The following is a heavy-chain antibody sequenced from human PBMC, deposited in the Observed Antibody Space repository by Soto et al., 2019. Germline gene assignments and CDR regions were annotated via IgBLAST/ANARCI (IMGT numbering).Heavy chain of an antibody. V-gene: IGHV3-72*01. Sequence: EVQLVESGGGLVQPGGSLRLSCAASGFTFSDHYMDWVRQAPGKGLEWVGRTRNKANSYTTEYAASVKGRFTISRDDSENSLYLQMNSLKTEDTAVYYCARTTPYWYFDLWGRGTLVTVSS. CDR2: TRNKANSYTT. CDR3: ARTTPYWYFDL. CDR1: GFTFSDHY. J-gene: IGHJ2*01. D-gene: IGHD4-17*01.